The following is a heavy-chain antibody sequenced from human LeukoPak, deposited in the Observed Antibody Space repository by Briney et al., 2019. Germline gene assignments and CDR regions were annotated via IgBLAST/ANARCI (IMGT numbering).Heavy chain of an antibody. Sequence: SETLSLTCTVSGGSISRYYWTWIRQPPGKGPEWIGYIYYTGSTDYNPSLKSRVTISLDTSKNQFSLKLSSMTAADTAVYYCARDKLGWYFDLWGRGTLVTVSS. V-gene: IGHV4-59*01. D-gene: IGHD7-27*01. CDR1: GGSISRYY. CDR3: ARDKLGWYFDL. CDR2: IYYTGST. J-gene: IGHJ2*01.